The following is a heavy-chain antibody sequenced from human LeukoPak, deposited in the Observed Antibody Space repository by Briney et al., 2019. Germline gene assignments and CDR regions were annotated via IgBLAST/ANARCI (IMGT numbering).Heavy chain of an antibody. V-gene: IGHV3-21*01. J-gene: IGHJ4*02. CDR2: ITGSSTYI. CDR3: ARGNGGSGNYRDDY. CDR1: GFTFTSYS. D-gene: IGHD3-10*01. Sequence: PGGSLRLSCAASGFTFTSYSMNWVRQAPGKGLEWVSSITGSSTYIYYADSVKGRFTISRDNAKNSLYLQMNSLRAEDTAVYYCARGNGGSGNYRDDYWGQGTLVTVSS.